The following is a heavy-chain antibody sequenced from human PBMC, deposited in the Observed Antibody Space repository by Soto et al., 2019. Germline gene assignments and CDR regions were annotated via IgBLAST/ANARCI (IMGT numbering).Heavy chain of an antibody. CDR2: IYHSGTT. D-gene: IGHD3-22*01. J-gene: IGHJ5*02. Sequence: NPSETLSLTCSVSGDSVSSGLYYWSWIRQPPGKGLEWIGYIYHSGTTKYNPSLKSPVTISVDTSKNQFSLQMTLVTAADTAIYYCARVSFYYDTSGYAVAWFDPWGQGTLVTVSS. V-gene: IGHV4-61*01. CDR1: GDSVSSGLYY. CDR3: ARVSFYYDTSGYAVAWFDP.